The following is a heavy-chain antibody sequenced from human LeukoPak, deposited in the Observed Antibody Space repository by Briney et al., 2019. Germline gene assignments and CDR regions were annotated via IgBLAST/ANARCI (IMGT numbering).Heavy chain of an antibody. Sequence: SETLSLTCAVYGGSFSSYYWSWIRQPPGKGLEWIGYIYYSGSTNYNPSLKSRVTISVDTSKNQFSLKLSSVTAADTAVYYCARVERGYSYGYFDYWGQGTLVTVSS. V-gene: IGHV4-59*01. CDR1: GGSFSSYY. D-gene: IGHD5-18*01. J-gene: IGHJ4*02. CDR3: ARVERGYSYGYFDY. CDR2: IYYSGST.